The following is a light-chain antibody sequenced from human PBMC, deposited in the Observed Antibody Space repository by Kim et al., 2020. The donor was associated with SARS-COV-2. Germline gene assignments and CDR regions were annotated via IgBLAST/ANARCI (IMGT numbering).Light chain of an antibody. J-gene: IGLJ1*01. CDR2: DVT. CDR3: SSYRGPNSYV. V-gene: IGLV2-14*03. CDR1: SSDISNYNF. Sequence: GQSITTPCTGTSSDISNYNFVSWYQKYPGKAPKIIIYDVTNRPPGVSDRFSGSKSGNTAFLTISGLQAEDEADYYCSSYRGPNSYVFGTGTKVTVL.